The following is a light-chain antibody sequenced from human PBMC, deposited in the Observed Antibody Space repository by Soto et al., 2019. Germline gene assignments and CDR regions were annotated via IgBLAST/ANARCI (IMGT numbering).Light chain of an antibody. CDR3: YSYAGNSLWV. J-gene: IGLJ3*02. CDR2: DVS. CDR1: SSDVGGYNY. V-gene: IGLV2-11*01. Sequence: QSVLTQPRSVSGSPGQSVTISCTGTSSDVGGYNYVSWYQQHPGKAPKLVIYDVSKRPSGVPDRFSGSKSGNTASLTISGLQAEDEADYYCYSYAGNSLWVFGGGTKLTVL.